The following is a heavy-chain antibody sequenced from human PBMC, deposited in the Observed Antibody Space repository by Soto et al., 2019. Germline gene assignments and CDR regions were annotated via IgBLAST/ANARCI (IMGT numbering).Heavy chain of an antibody. Sequence: EVQLTESGGGLVQPGGSLRLSCAASGFTFSSYSITWVRQAPGKGLEWVSGISDSGGNTWYADSVKGRFTISRDNSKNTLFLQMNSLRAEDTAVYFCSKWSGFGDAWGQGTLVTVSS. V-gene: IGHV3-23*01. CDR1: GFTFSSYS. CDR3: SKWSGFGDA. J-gene: IGHJ5*02. D-gene: IGHD3-10*01. CDR2: ISDSGGNT.